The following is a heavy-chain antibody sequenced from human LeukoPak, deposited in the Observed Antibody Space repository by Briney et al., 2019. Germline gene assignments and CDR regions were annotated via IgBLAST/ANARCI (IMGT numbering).Heavy chain of an antibody. CDR2: IYTSGST. J-gene: IGHJ3*02. Sequence: SETLSLTCTVSGGSISSGGYYWSWIRQPAGKGLGWIGRIYTSGSTNYNPSLKSRVTMSVDTSKNQFSLKLSSVTAADTAVYYCARDPRGVGARPYDALDIWGQGTMVTVSS. D-gene: IGHD1-26*01. CDR3: ARDPRGVGARPYDALDI. V-gene: IGHV4-61*02. CDR1: GGSISSGGYY.